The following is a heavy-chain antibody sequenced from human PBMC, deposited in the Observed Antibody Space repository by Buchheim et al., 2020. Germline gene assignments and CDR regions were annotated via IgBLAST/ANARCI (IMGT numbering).Heavy chain of an antibody. CDR2: IWHDGSKT. CDR3: ARDLSTAVFGAPNFDS. V-gene: IGHV3-33*01. Sequence: QVLLVESGGGVVQPGRSLRLSCAASGFTFSSSGMHWVRQAPGKGLEWVAVIWHDGSKTYYADSVKGRFTISRDNSKNTLYLQMISLRVEDTAVYYCARDLSTAVFGAPNFDSWGQGTL. CDR1: GFTFSSSG. D-gene: IGHD6-6*01. J-gene: IGHJ4*02.